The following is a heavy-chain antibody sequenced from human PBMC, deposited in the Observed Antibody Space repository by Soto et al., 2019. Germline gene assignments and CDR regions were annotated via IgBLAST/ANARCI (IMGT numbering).Heavy chain of an antibody. Sequence: GGSLRLSCAACGFTFTRYSKNWVRQSPGKGLEWVSSISSTTNYIFYADSIKGRFTVSRDNAKNSVYLEMNSLSAEDTAVYYCAREAEDLTSNFDDWGQGTLDTVSS. CDR1: GFTFTRYS. J-gene: IGHJ4*02. CDR3: AREAEDLTSNFDD. CDR2: ISSTTNYI. V-gene: IGHV3-21*01.